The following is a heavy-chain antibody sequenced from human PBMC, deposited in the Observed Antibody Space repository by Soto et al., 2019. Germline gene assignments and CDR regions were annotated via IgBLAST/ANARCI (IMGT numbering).Heavy chain of an antibody. Sequence: SETLSLTCTVSGGSISSSSYYCGWIRQPPGKGLEWIGSIYYSGSTYYNPSLKSRVTISVDTSKNQFSLKLSSVTAADTAVYYCARLRYDFGYWGQGTLVTVSS. CDR2: IYYSGST. J-gene: IGHJ4*02. V-gene: IGHV4-39*01. CDR1: GGSISSSSYY. CDR3: ARLRYDFGY. D-gene: IGHD3-22*01.